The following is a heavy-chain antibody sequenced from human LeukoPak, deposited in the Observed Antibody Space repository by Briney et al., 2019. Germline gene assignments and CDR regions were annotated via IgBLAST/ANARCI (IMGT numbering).Heavy chain of an antibody. Sequence: GGSLRLSCAASGFTFSSYGMHWVRQAPGKGLEWVSYISTSSNTIYYADSVKGRFTISRDNAKNSLYLQMNSLRAEDTAVYYCARAVGSDYWGQGTLVTVSS. V-gene: IGHV3-48*01. D-gene: IGHD1-26*01. CDR1: GFTFSSYG. CDR3: ARAVGSDY. CDR2: ISTSSNTI. J-gene: IGHJ4*02.